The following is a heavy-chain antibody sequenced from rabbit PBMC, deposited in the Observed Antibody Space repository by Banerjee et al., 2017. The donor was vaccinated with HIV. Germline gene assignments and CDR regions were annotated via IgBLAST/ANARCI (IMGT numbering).Heavy chain of an antibody. Sequence: QQQLEESGGDLVKPEGSLTLTCKASGIDFSSYGISWVRQAPGKGLEWIAYIGPGFGITNYENAVKGRFTISSDNAQNTVFLQMTSLTASDTATYFCARLAGYGGYGYFNLWGQGTLVTVS. CDR2: IGPGFGIT. D-gene: IGHD6-1*01. J-gene: IGHJ3*01. V-gene: IGHV1S47*01. CDR1: GIDFSSYG. CDR3: ARLAGYGGYGYFNL.